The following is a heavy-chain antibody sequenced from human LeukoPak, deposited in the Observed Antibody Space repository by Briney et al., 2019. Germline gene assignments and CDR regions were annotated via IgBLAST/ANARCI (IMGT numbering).Heavy chain of an antibody. CDR3: ARDRATIFGVVGRFDP. CDR2: IYFSGST. CDR1: GGSITSGDYY. D-gene: IGHD3-3*01. J-gene: IGHJ5*02. V-gene: IGHV4-30-4*08. Sequence: SQTLSLTCTVSGGSITSGDYYWSWIRQPPGKGLGWIWYIYFSGSTYYNPSLKSRVTISVDTSKNQFSLKLSSVTAADTAVYYCARDRATIFGVVGRFDPWGQGTLVSVSS.